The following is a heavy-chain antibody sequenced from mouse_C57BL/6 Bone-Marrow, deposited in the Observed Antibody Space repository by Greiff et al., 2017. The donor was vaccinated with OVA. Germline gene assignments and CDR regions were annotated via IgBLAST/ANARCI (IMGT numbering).Heavy chain of an antibody. CDR2: ISNGGGST. Sequence: EVQGVESGGGLVQPGGSLKLSCAASGFTFSDYYMYWVRQTPEKRLEWVAYISNGGGSTYYPDTVKGRFTISRDNATNTLYLQMSRLKSEDTAMYYCASPRTWFAYWGQGTLLTVSA. D-gene: IGHD2-10*02. CDR3: ASPRTWFAY. J-gene: IGHJ3*01. CDR1: GFTFSDYY. V-gene: IGHV5-12*01.